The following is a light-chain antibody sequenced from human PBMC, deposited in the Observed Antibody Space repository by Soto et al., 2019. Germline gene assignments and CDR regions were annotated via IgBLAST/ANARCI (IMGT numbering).Light chain of an antibody. Sequence: DIQMTQSPSSLSASVGDTITLTCRASQAIFNFVAWYQQKPGGVPKLLIYAASTLQSGVPSRFSGSGSGTDFTLTISSMQPEDVATYYCQRYNSAPRTFGQVTKVEIK. V-gene: IGKV1-27*01. CDR3: QRYNSAPRT. CDR2: AAS. CDR1: QAIFNF. J-gene: IGKJ1*01.